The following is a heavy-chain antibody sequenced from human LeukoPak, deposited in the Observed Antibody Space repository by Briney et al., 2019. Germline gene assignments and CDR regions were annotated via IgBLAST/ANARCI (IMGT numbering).Heavy chain of an antibody. CDR2: IYPGDSDT. CDR3: AGSNCSGGSCYSGGFDY. J-gene: IGHJ4*02. D-gene: IGHD2-15*01. V-gene: IGHV5-51*01. Sequence: GESLKISCKGSGFSFTSYWIAWVRQMPGKGLEWMGIIYPGDSDTRYSPSFRGQVTISADKSITTAYLQWSSLKAADTAMYYCAGSNCSGGSCYSGGFDYWGQGTLVTVSS. CDR1: GFSFTSYW.